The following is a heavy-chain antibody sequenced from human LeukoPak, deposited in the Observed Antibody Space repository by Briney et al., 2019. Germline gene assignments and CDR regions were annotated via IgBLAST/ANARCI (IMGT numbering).Heavy chain of an antibody. CDR3: ARDLDHGDSGPLSDY. CDR2: INPNSGGT. V-gene: IGHV1-2*02. D-gene: IGHD4-17*01. CDR1: GYTVTGYY. Sequence: ASVKVSCKASGYTVTGYYMHWVRQAPGQGLEWMGWINPNSGGTNYAQKFQGRVTMTRDTSISTAYMELSRLRSDDTAVYYCARDLDHGDSGPLSDYWGQGTLVTVSS. J-gene: IGHJ4*02.